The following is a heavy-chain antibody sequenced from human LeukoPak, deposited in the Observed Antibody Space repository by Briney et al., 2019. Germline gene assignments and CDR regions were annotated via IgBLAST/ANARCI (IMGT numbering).Heavy chain of an antibody. V-gene: IGHV3-23*01. D-gene: IGHD6-6*01. CDR3: AKSVFEYSSSSYYYYMDV. CDR1: GFTFSSYA. J-gene: IGHJ6*03. CDR2: ISGSGGST. Sequence: GGSLRLSCAASGFTFSSYAMRWVRQAPGKGLEWVSAISGSGGSTYYADSVKGRFTISRDNSKNTLYLQMNSLRAEDTAVYYCAKSVFEYSSSSYYYYMDVWGKGTTVTVSS.